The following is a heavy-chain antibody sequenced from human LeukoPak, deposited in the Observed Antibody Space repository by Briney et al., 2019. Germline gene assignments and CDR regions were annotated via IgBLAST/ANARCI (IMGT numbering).Heavy chain of an antibody. CDR1: GGSISSYY. CDR2: IYYSGST. CDR3: ARRGGTMEHFDY. D-gene: IGHD3-10*01. Sequence: SETLSLTCTVSGGSISSYYWSWIRQPPGKGLEWIGYIYYSGSTNYNPSLKSRVTISVDTSENQFSLKLSSVTAADTAVYYCARRGGTMEHFDYWGQGTLVTVSS. J-gene: IGHJ4*02. V-gene: IGHV4-59*01.